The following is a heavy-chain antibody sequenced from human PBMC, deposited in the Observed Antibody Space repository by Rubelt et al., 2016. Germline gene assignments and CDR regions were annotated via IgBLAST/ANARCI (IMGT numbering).Heavy chain of an antibody. CDR2: ISSSSDAI. J-gene: IGHJ5*02. CDR3: AREMPYYDILTGAMDWFDP. D-gene: IGHD3-9*01. V-gene: IGHV3-48*02. Sequence: GKGLEWVSYISSSSDAIYYADSVKGRFTISRDNAKNSLYLQMNSLRDEDTAVYYCAREMPYYDILTGAMDWFDPWGQGTLVTVSS.